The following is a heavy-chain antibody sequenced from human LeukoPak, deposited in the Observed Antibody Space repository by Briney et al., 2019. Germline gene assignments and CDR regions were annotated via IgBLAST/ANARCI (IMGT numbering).Heavy chain of an antibody. CDR1: GYTFTGYY. CDR2: INPNSGGT. CDR3: ATYCSSTSCPNWFDP. V-gene: IGHV1-2*06. J-gene: IGHJ5*02. D-gene: IGHD2-2*01. Sequence: ASVKVSCKDSGYTFTGYYVHWVRQAPGQGLEWMGRINPNSGGTNYAQKFQGRVTMTRDTSISTAYMELSRLRSDDTAVYYCATYCSSTSCPNWFDPWGQGTLVTVSS.